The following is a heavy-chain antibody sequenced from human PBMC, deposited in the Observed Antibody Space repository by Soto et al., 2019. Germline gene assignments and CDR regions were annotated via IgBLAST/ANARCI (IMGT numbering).Heavy chain of an antibody. J-gene: IGHJ3*02. D-gene: IGHD1-26*01. Sequence: PSETLSLTCTVSGGSISSGGYYWSWIRQHPGKGLEWIGYIYYSGSTYYADSVKGRFTISRDNSKNTLYLQMNSLRAEDTAVYYCALIRGTGRGSYYASARPDAFDIWGQGTMVTVSS. CDR2: IYYSGST. V-gene: IGHV4-31*08. CDR3: ALIRGTGRGSYYASARPDAFDI. CDR1: GGSISSGGYY.